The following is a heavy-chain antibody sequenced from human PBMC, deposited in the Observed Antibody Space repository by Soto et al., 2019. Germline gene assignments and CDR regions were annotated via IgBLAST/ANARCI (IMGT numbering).Heavy chain of an antibody. CDR1: GFTCSSYS. V-gene: IGHV3-48*01. CDR2: ISSSSSTI. CDR3: ARGGGGIAAQEPDCTNGVCYPGVSDY. Sequence: GGSLRLSCAASGFTCSSYSMNWVRQAPGKGLEWVSYISSSSSTIYYADSVKGRFTISRDNAKNSLYLQMNSLRAEDTAVYYCARGGGGIAAQEPDCTNGVCYPGVSDYWGLGTLVPVSS. D-gene: IGHD2-8*01. J-gene: IGHJ4*02.